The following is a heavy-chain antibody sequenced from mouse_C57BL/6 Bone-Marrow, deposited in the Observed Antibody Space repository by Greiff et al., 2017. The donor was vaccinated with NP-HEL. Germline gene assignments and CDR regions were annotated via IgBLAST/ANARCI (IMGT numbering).Heavy chain of an antibody. V-gene: IGHV2-5*01. D-gene: IGHD4-1*01. CDR2: IWRGGST. J-gene: IGHJ3*01. Sequence: VNLVESGPGLVQPSQSLSITCTVSGFSLTSNGVHWVRQSPGKGLEWLGVIWRGGSTDYNAAFMSRLSITKDNSQSQVFFKMNSLQADDTAIYYCAKSLGWFAYWGQGTLVTVSA. CDR1: GFSLTSNG. CDR3: AKSLGWFAY.